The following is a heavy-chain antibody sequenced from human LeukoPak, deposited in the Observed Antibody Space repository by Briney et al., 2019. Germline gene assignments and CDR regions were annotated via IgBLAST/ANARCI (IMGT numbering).Heavy chain of an antibody. CDR1: GFTFSSYW. J-gene: IGHJ4*02. CDR3: ARVNISTGLDY. V-gene: IGHV3-74*01. CDR2: INSDGSST. Sequence: GGSLRLSCAASGFTFSSYWMHWVRHAPGKGLVWVSRINSDGSSTSYADSVKGRFTISRDNSKNTLDLHMNSMRVEDTAVYRCARVNISTGLDYWGQGTLVTVSS. D-gene: IGHD5-12*01.